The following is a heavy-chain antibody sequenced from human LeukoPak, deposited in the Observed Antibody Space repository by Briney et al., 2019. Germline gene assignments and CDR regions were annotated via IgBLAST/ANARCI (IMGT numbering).Heavy chain of an antibody. J-gene: IGHJ4*02. CDR2: IYYSGST. D-gene: IGHD2-15*01. Sequence: SETLSLTCAVYGGSFSGYYWSWIRQPPGKGLEWIGYIYYSGSTNYNPSLKSRVTISVDTSKNQFSLKLSSVTAADTAVYYCARMAVVAATIDYWGQGTLVTVSS. V-gene: IGHV4-59*01. CDR1: GGSFSGYY. CDR3: ARMAVVAATIDY.